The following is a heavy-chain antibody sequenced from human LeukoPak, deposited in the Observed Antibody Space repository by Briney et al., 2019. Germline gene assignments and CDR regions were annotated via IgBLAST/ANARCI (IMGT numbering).Heavy chain of an antibody. CDR1: GYILSNYW. Sequence: GESLHLSCLASGYILSNYWIGWAGPLTGKGLEWMAIIYPGDSETKYSPSFQRQVSISVDKSISTTYLQWSSVKASDTAMYYCARQFTEWDSWGQGTLVTVSS. CDR3: ARQFTEWDS. J-gene: IGHJ4*02. V-gene: IGHV5-51*01. CDR2: IYPGDSET. D-gene: IGHD1-14*01.